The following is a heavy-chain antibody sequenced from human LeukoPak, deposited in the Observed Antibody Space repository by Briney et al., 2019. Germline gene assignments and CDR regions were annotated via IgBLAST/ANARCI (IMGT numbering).Heavy chain of an antibody. V-gene: IGHV3-23*01. CDR3: AKSPQKVGATYFDY. D-gene: IGHD1-26*01. Sequence: PGASLSLSCAASGFTFSSYAMSWVRQAPGKGLEWVSGISGSGGSTYYADSVKGRFTISRDNSKNTLYLQMNSLRAEDTAVYYCAKSPQKVGATYFDYWGQGTLVTVSS. J-gene: IGHJ4*02. CDR1: GFTFSSYA. CDR2: ISGSGGST.